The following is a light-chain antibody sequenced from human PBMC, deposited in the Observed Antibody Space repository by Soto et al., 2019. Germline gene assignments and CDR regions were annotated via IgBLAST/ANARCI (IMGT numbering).Light chain of an antibody. Sequence: EIVLTQSPGTLSLSPGERATLSCRASQSVSSTYLAWYQQRPGQAPRLLIYGASSRATGIPDRFSGSGSGTDFTLTISRLEPEDFAVYYCQQYAGSPLAFGGGTMVEIK. CDR3: QQYAGSPLA. V-gene: IGKV3-20*01. J-gene: IGKJ4*01. CDR2: GAS. CDR1: QSVSSTY.